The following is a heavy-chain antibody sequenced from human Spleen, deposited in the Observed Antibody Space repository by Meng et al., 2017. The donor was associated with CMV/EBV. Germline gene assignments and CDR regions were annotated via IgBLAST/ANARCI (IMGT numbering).Heavy chain of an antibody. V-gene: IGHV3-21*01. Sequence: CAASGFTFSSDSMNGVRQAPGKGLEWVASISSSSSYIYYADSVKGRFTISRDNAKNSLYLEMNSLRAEDTAIYYCARDAYTSGWDFDYWGRGTLVTVSS. D-gene: IGHD6-19*01. J-gene: IGHJ4*02. CDR1: GFTFSSDS. CDR3: ARDAYTSGWDFDY. CDR2: ISSSSSYI.